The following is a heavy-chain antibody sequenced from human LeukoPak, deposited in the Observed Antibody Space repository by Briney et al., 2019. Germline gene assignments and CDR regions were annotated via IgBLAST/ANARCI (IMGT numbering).Heavy chain of an antibody. V-gene: IGHV3-30*18. J-gene: IGHJ4*02. CDR3: AKTQTLYDSSGYYLGY. CDR2: ISYDGSNK. Sequence: PGRSLRLSCAASGFTFSSYGMHWVRQAPGKGLEWVAAISYDGSNKYYADSVKGRFTISRDNSKNTLYLQMNSLRAEDTAVYYCAKTQTLYDSSGYYLGYWGQGTLATVSS. D-gene: IGHD3-22*01. CDR1: GFTFSSYG.